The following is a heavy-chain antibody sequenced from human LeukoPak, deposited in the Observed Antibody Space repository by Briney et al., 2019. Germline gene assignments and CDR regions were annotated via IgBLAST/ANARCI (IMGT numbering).Heavy chain of an antibody. Sequence: GGALRLSCAAPGVTFRRSGKNWGRQAPGKGLEGVSANSNNGGYTYYADSVQGRFTISRDNSKSTLCLQMNSLRAEDTAVYYCAKQLGYCSDGSCYLPYWGQGTLVTVSS. J-gene: IGHJ4*02. CDR1: GVTFRRSG. CDR2: NSNNGGYT. V-gene: IGHV3-23*01. CDR3: AKQLGYCSDGSCYLPY. D-gene: IGHD2-15*01.